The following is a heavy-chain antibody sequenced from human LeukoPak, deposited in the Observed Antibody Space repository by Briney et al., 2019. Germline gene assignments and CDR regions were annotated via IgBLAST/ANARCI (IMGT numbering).Heavy chain of an antibody. CDR1: GSTFSSYG. V-gene: IGHV3-33*01. CDR3: ARDLVTMVFDP. Sequence: GGSLRLSCAASGSTFSSYGMHWVRQAPGKGLEWVAVIWSDGSNKYYADSVKGRFTISRDNSKNTLYLQMNSPRAEDTAVYYCARDLVTMVFDPWGEGTLVTVSS. D-gene: IGHD3-10*01. CDR2: IWSDGSNK. J-gene: IGHJ5*02.